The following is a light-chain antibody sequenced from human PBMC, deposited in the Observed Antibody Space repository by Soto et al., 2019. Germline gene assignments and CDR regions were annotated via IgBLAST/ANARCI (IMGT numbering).Light chain of an antibody. CDR2: DVT. J-gene: IGLJ2*01. CDR3: SSYTSSHTRV. Sequence: QSALTQPASVSGSPGQSITISCTGTSSDIGGYNYVSWYQQHPGKAPKLIIYDVTNRRSGVSDRFSGSKSGNTASLTISGLQTDDEADYYCSSYTSSHTRVFGGGTKLTVL. V-gene: IGLV2-14*03. CDR1: SSDIGGYNY.